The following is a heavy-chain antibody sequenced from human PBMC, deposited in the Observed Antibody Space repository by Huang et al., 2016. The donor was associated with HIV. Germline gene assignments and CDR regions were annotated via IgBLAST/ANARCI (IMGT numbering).Heavy chain of an antibody. Sequence: QVQLVESGGGVVQPGRSLRLSCAASGSTFSSYGMHWVRQAPGKGLGWVAVIWYEGSNKYYADSVKGRFTISRDNSKNTLYLQMNSLKTEDTAVYYCALKGDSSGWEYFRHWGQGTLVTVSS. CDR3: ALKGDSSGWEYFRH. V-gene: IGHV3-33*01. J-gene: IGHJ1*01. CDR2: IWYEGSNK. D-gene: IGHD6-19*01. CDR1: GSTFSSYG.